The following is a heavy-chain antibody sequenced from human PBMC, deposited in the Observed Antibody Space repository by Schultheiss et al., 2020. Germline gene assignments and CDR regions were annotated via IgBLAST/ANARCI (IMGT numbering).Heavy chain of an antibody. CDR3: ARAAAGTGNFAY. CDR2: ISATGST. J-gene: IGHJ4*02. CDR1: GGSFSSYF. V-gene: IGHV4-59*10. Sequence: SETLSLTCAVYGGSFSSYFWSWIRQTAGKGLEWIGRISATGSTKYNPSLKSRVTMSVDSSRDQFSLKLTSVTAADTAVYFCARAAAGTGNFAYWGQGTLVTVSS. D-gene: IGHD6-13*01.